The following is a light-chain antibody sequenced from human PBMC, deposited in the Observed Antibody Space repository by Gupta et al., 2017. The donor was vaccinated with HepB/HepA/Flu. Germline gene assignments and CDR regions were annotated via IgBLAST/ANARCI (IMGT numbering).Light chain of an antibody. V-gene: IGKV1-5*03. CDR3: QQYNSYSPGMHT. J-gene: IGKJ2*01. CDR2: KAS. CDR1: QSIGSW. Sequence: DIQMTQSPSTLSASVGDRVTITCRASQSIGSWLAWYQQKPGKAPKLLIYKASTLESGVPSRFSGSGSGTEFTLTISSLQPDEFATYYCQQYNSYSPGMHTFGQGTKLEIK.